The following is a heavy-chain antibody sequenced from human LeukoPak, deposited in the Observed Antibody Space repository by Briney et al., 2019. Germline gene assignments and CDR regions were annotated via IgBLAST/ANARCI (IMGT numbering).Heavy chain of an antibody. D-gene: IGHD5-24*01. V-gene: IGHV3-48*02. Sequence: GGSLRLSCAASGFTFSSYSVNWVRQAPGKGLEWVSYISSSSSTIYYADSVKGRFTISRDNAKNSLYLQMNSLRDEDTAVYYCARVNGQLRWLQLRYYFDYWGQGTLVTVSS. J-gene: IGHJ4*02. CDR3: ARVNGQLRWLQLRYYFDY. CDR1: GFTFSSYS. CDR2: ISSSSSTI.